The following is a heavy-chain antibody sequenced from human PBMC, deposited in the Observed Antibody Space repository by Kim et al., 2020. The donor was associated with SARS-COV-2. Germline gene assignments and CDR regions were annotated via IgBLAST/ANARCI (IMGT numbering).Heavy chain of an antibody. V-gene: IGHV4-59*08. D-gene: IGHD5-12*01. J-gene: IGHJ3*02. CDR3: ARHLGGHDWGPGAFDI. Sequence: SETLSLTCTVSGGSISHYYWSWIRQPPGKGLEWIGYIYYSAITNYNPSFKSRVTISVDASKNQFSLKLSPVSAADTAVYYCARHLGGHDWGPGAFDIWGQGTMVTVSS. CDR1: GGSISHYY. CDR2: IYYSAIT.